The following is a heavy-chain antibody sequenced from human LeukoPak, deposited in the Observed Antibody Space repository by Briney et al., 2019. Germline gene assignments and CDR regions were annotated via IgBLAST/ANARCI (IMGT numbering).Heavy chain of an antibody. V-gene: IGHV3-30-3*01. CDR3: ARVGSGFYGDLDY. Sequence: GGSLRLSCAASGFIFRNYSMHWVRQTPGKGLEWAAVISYDGSNKYYAASVKGRFTISRDNSKNTVYLQMNSLRSEDTAVYYCARVGSGFYGDLDYWGQGTLVTVSS. J-gene: IGHJ4*02. D-gene: IGHD5-12*01. CDR1: GFIFRNYS. CDR2: ISYDGSNK.